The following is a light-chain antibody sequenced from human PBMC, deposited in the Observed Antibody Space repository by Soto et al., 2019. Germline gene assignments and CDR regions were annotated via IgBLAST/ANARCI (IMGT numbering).Light chain of an antibody. CDR2: GAS. Sequence: EIVMTQSPATLSVSPGERATLSCRASPSVSSNLAWYQQKPGQAPRLLIYGASSRATGIPARFSGSGSRTEFTLTISSLQSEDFAVYYCQQYNDWPLTFGGGTKVEIK. J-gene: IGKJ4*01. CDR3: QQYNDWPLT. CDR1: PSVSSN. V-gene: IGKV3-15*01.